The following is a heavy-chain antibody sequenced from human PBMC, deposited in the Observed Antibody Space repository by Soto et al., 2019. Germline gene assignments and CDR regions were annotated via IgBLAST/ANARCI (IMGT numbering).Heavy chain of an antibody. CDR2: IYYSGTT. CDR3: SRHEGGDFGVGWFFDL. Sequence: QMQLQESGPGLVKPSETLSLTCTVSGVPISSSSHYWGWIRQPPGKGLEWIGSIYYSGTTYYNPSLKSRVTISVDTSKNNFSLQWNSVTAADTAVYYCSRHEGGDFGVGWFFDLWGRGTLVSVSS. J-gene: IGHJ2*01. V-gene: IGHV4-39*01. D-gene: IGHD4-17*01. CDR1: GVPISSSSHY.